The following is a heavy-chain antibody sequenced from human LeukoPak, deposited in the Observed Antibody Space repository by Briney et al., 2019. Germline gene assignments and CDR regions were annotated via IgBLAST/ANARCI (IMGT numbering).Heavy chain of an antibody. CDR2: ISGSGSGGST. D-gene: IGHD5-24*01. Sequence: GGSLRLSCAASGFTFSSSAMSWVRQAPGKGLEWVSSISGSGSGGSTYYADSVKGRFTISRDNSKNTLYLQMNSLRAEDTAVYYRAKSGYNRFDYWGQGTLVTVSS. V-gene: IGHV3-23*01. CDR1: GFTFSSSA. CDR3: AKSGYNRFDY. J-gene: IGHJ4*02.